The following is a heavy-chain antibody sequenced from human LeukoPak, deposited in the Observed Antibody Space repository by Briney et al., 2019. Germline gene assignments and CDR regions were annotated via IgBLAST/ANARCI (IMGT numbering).Heavy chain of an antibody. V-gene: IGHV1-69*05. CDR3: ARGRYCSADICTGGDSFDI. CDR1: GGTFSSYA. CDR2: IIPIFGTA. D-gene: IGHD2-15*01. J-gene: IGHJ3*02. Sequence: SVKVSCKASGGTFSSYAISWVRQAPGQGLEWMGGIIPIFGTANYAQKFQGRVTITTDESTSTAYMELSSLRSEDTAVYYCARGRYCSADICTGGDSFDIWGQGTMVSVSP.